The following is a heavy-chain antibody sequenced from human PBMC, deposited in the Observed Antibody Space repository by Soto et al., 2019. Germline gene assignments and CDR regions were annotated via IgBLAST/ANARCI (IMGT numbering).Heavy chain of an antibody. V-gene: IGHV4-34*02. Sequence: QVQLQQWGAGLLKPSGTLSRTCAVYGGSLSPHYWSWIRQSPEKGLEWIGDISHRGRTNYNPSLRSRVSISVDKCKNQLSLELTSVTAAGTALYYCARNFDRVPLRAFDVWGQGAMVIVSS. D-gene: IGHD3-9*01. CDR2: ISHRGRT. J-gene: IGHJ3*01. CDR3: ARNFDRVPLRAFDV. CDR1: GGSLSPHY.